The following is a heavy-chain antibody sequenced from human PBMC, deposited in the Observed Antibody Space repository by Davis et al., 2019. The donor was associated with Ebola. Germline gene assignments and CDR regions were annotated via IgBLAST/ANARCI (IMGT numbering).Heavy chain of an antibody. CDR2: IYYRGST. J-gene: IGHJ6*02. D-gene: IGHD3-22*01. V-gene: IGHV4-59*02. CDR1: GGSVSNYY. CDR3: ARVGGSGYYSRDYYYYYGMDV. Sequence: MPSETLSLTCTVSGGSVSNYYWSWIRQPPGKGLEWIGYIYYRGSTNYNPSLKSRVTISVDTSKNQFSLKLSSVTAADTAVYYCARVGGSGYYSRDYYYYYGMDVWGQGTAVTVSS.